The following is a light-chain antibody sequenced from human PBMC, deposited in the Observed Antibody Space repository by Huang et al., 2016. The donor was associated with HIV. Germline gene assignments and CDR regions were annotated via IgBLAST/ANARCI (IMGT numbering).Light chain of an antibody. CDR2: GAS. V-gene: IGKV3-20*01. J-gene: IGKJ5*01. CDR3: QQYHSSPVT. Sequence: IVLTQSPGTLSVSPGERAALSCRASQSISRSYLVWYQQKPGQAPRLLIYGASSRATGFPDRFSGSGSGRDFTLTISRLEPEDFAVYFCQQYHSSPVTFGQGTRLEIK. CDR1: QSISRSY.